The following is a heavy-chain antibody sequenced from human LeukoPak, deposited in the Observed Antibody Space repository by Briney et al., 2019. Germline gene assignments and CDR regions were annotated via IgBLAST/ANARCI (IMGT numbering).Heavy chain of an antibody. CDR3: ARGPNLLRYFDWLLKY. CDR2: INHSGST. CDR1: GGSFSGYY. D-gene: IGHD3-9*01. V-gene: IGHV4-34*01. Sequence: SETLPLTCAVYGGSFSGYYWSWIRQPPGKGLEWIGEINHSGSTNYNPSLKSRVTISVDTSKNQFSLKLSSVTAADTAVYYCARGPNLLRYFDWLLKYWGQGTLVTVSS. J-gene: IGHJ4*02.